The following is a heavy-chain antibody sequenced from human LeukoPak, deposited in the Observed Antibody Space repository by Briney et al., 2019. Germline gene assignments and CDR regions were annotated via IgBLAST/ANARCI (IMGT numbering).Heavy chain of an antibody. CDR2: IKQDGSEK. D-gene: IGHD6-19*01. J-gene: IGHJ4*02. Sequence: GGSLRLSCAASGFTFSSYWMSWVRQAPGKGVERVANIKQDGSEKYYVDSVKGRFTISRDNAKNSLYLQMNSLRAEDTAVYYCAREVVSSGWYRGTYFDYWGQGTLVTVSS. CDR1: GFTFSSYW. V-gene: IGHV3-7*01. CDR3: AREVVSSGWYRGTYFDY.